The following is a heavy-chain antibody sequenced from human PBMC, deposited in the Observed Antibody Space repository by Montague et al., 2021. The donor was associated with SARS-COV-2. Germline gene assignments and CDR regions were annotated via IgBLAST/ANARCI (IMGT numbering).Heavy chain of an antibody. CDR1: SDSINSYY. CDR2: VYSSGTT. J-gene: IGHJ4*02. D-gene: IGHD4/OR15-4a*01. V-gene: IGHV4-4*08. CDR3: ATLTQSNGDF. Sequence: SETLSLTCTVSSDSINSYYWGWIRQPPGKRLEWLGCVYSSGTTNYNPSLNSRIAISVDTSKNQFPLRLDSVTAADTAIYYCATLTQSNGDFWGQGALVTVS.